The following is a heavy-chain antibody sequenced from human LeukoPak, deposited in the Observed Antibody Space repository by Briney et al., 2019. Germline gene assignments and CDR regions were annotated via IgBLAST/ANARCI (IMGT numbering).Heavy chain of an antibody. V-gene: IGHV1-46*01. Sequence: ASVKVSCKASGYTFTSYYMHWVRQAPGQGLEWMGIINPGGGSTSYAQKFQGRVTMTRDTSTSTVYMELSSLRSEDTAVYYCARPFRVLDAFDIWGQGTMVTVSS. CDR2: INPGGGST. D-gene: IGHD3-10*01. J-gene: IGHJ3*02. CDR3: ARPFRVLDAFDI. CDR1: GYTFTSYY.